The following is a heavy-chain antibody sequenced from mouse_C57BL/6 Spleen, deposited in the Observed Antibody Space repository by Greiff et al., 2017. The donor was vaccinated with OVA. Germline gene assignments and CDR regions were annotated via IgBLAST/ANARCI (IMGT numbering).Heavy chain of an antibody. V-gene: IGHV1-82*01. CDR3: AREELYGGFAY. CDR1: GYAFSSSW. J-gene: IGHJ3*01. Sequence: QVQLQQSGPELVKPGASVQISCKASGYAFSSSWMNWVKQRPGKGLEWIGRIYPGDGDTNYNGKFKGKATLTADKSSSTAYMQLSRLTSEDSAVYFCAREELYGGFAYWGQGTLVTVSA. CDR2: IYPGDGDT. D-gene: IGHD1-1*01.